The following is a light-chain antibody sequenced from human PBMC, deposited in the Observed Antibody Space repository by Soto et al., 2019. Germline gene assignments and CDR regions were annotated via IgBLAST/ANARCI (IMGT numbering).Light chain of an antibody. CDR2: GAS. CDR1: QSVSSN. J-gene: IGKJ1*01. V-gene: IGKV3-15*01. CDR3: QQYSNSPRA. Sequence: EIVITQSPATLSVSPGERATLSCRASQSVSSNLAWYQQKPGQAPRLLIYGASSRATGIPARFSGSGSGTEFTLTISSLQSEDFAVYYCQQYSNSPRAFGQGTKVDIK.